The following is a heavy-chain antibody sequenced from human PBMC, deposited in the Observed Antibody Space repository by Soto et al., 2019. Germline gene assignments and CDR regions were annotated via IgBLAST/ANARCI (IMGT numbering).Heavy chain of an antibody. CDR1: GFSLSTSEVG. J-gene: IGHJ5*02. D-gene: IGHD3-10*01. V-gene: IGHV2-5*02. CDR2: IYWDGDK. CDR3: ARLTDLYIMFDL. Sequence: GSGPTLVNPTQTLTLTCTFSGFSLSTSEVGVGWIRQPPGKALELLGIIYWDGDKRYSPLLNKRLTITKDTSKNQVVLTMTNMDSVDTGTYYCARLTDLYIMFDLWGQGTQVTVSS.